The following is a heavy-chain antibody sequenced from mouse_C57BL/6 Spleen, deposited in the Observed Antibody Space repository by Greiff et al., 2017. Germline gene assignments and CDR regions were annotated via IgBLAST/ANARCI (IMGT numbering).Heavy chain of an antibody. CDR2: IDPSDSYT. D-gene: IGHD1-1*01. V-gene: IGHV1-59*01. Sequence: QVQLQQPGAELVRPGTSVKLSCKASGYTFTSYWMHWVKQRPGQGLEWIGVIDPSDSYTNYNQKFKGKATLTVDTSSSTAYMQLSSLTSEDFAVYYCARRITTVVATGDYWGQGTTLTVSS. J-gene: IGHJ2*01. CDR3: ARRITTVVATGDY. CDR1: GYTFTSYW.